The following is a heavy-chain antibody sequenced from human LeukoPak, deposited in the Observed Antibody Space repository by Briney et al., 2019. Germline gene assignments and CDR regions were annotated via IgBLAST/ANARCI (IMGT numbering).Heavy chain of an antibody. D-gene: IGHD3-22*01. J-gene: IGHJ4*02. CDR3: AKSFYDSGGYYGIIDY. CDR1: GFTFNRYS. V-gene: IGHV3-30*18. Sequence: PGGSLRLSCAASGFTFNRYSMYWVRQAPGKGLEWVAVISYDGSNKYYADSVKGRFTISRDNSKNTLHLQMNSLRVEDAAVYYCAKSFYDSGGYYGIIDYWGQGTLVTVSS. CDR2: ISYDGSNK.